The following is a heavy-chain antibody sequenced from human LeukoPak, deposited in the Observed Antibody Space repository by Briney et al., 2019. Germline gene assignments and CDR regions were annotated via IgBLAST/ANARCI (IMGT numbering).Heavy chain of an antibody. Sequence: GESLKISCTASGYSFTTYWIGWVRQMPGKGLEWMGIIYPGDSDTRYSPSFQGQVTISADKSISTAYLQWSSLKASDTAMYYCATVKGSRYYYDSSGHLDYWGQGTLVTVSS. CDR1: GYSFTTYW. J-gene: IGHJ4*02. V-gene: IGHV5-51*01. D-gene: IGHD3-22*01. CDR3: ATVKGSRYYYDSSGHLDY. CDR2: IYPGDSDT.